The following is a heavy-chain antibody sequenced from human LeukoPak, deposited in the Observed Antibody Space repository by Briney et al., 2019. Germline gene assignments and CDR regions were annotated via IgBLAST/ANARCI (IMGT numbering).Heavy chain of an antibody. CDR2: IWYDGSNK. D-gene: IGHD4-17*01. CDR3: ARDLPVTDYYGMDV. Sequence: GGSLRLSCAASGFTFSSYGMHWVRQAPGKGLEWVAVIWYDGSNKYYADPVKGRFTISRDNSKNTLYLQMNSLRAEDTAVYYCARDLPVTDYYGMDVWGQGTTVTVSS. J-gene: IGHJ6*02. CDR1: GFTFSSYG. V-gene: IGHV3-33*01.